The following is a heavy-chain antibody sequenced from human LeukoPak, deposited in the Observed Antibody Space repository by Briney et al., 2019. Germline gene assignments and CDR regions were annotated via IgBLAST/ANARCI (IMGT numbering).Heavy chain of an antibody. D-gene: IGHD3-22*01. Sequence: PGGSLRLSCAASGFTFSSYEVNWVRQAPGKGLEWVSYISSSGSTIYYADSVKGRFTISRDNAKNSLYLQMNSLRAEDTAVYYCARELHAKLITMIVAFDIWGQGTMVTVSS. CDR3: ARELHAKLITMIVAFDI. V-gene: IGHV3-48*03. CDR1: GFTFSSYE. CDR2: ISSSGSTI. J-gene: IGHJ3*02.